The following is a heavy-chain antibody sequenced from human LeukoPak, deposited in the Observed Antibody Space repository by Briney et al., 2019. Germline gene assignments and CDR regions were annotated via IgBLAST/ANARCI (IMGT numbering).Heavy chain of an antibody. CDR3: ARQAYGDYVPSDY. CDR2: ISSSSSYI. J-gene: IGHJ4*02. V-gene: IGHV3-21*01. Sequence: GGSLRPSCAASGFTFSSYSMNWVRQAPGKGLEWVSSISSSSSYIYYADSVKGRFTISRDNAKNSLYLQMNSLRAEDTAVYYCARQAYGDYVPSDYWGQGTLVTVSS. CDR1: GFTFSSYS. D-gene: IGHD4-17*01.